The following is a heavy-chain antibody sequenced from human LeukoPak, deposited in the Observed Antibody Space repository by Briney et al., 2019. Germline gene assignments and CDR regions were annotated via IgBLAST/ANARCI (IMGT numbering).Heavy chain of an antibody. CDR3: ASEYCSSTRCGVNS. V-gene: IGHV4-31*03. J-gene: IGHJ4*02. CDR2: IHYSGNT. Sequence: SETLSLTCTASGGPISSGGYYWSWIRQHPGKGLEWIGYIHYSGNTYYNPSLKSRVTISVDTSKNQFSLKLSSVTAADTAVYHCASEYCSSTRCGVNSWGQGTLVTVSS. CDR1: GGPISSGGYY. D-gene: IGHD2-2*01.